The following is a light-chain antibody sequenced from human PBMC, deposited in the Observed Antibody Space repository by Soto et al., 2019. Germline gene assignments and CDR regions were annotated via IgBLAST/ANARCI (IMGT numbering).Light chain of an antibody. J-gene: IGLJ3*02. CDR1: SSDIGGYNY. CDR2: EVT. Sequence: QSALTQPASVSGSPGQSITISCTGTSSDIGGYNYVSWYQQHPDKAPKLMIYEVTNRPSGVSSRFSGSKSGNTASLTISALQAEDEADYYCSSYTSSSTLVFGGGTQPTVL. V-gene: IGLV2-14*01. CDR3: SSYTSSSTLV.